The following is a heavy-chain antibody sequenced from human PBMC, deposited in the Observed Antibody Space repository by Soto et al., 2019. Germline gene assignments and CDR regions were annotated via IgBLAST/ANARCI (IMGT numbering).Heavy chain of an antibody. CDR2: IYYSGST. J-gene: IGHJ4*02. CDR3: ASGVEDIVVVPAAFDY. CDR1: GGSISSSSYY. D-gene: IGHD2-2*01. Sequence: SETLSLTCTVSGGSISSSSYYWGWIRQPPGKGLEWIGSIYYSGSTYYNPSLKSRVTISVDTSKNQFSLKLSSVTAADTAVYYCASGVEDIVVVPAAFDYWGQGTLVTVSS. V-gene: IGHV4-39*01.